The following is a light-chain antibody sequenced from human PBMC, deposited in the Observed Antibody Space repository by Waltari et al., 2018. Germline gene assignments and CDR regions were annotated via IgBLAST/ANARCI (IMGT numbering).Light chain of an antibody. Sequence: DIQMTQSPSTLSAYVGDRVTITCRASESISNWLAWYQQKPGKAPKLLIYKASSSESGVPSRFSGSGSGTEFTLTISSLQPDDFATYYCQQYNSYSLTFGQGTKVEVK. CDR2: KAS. CDR1: ESISNW. V-gene: IGKV1-5*03. J-gene: IGKJ1*01. CDR3: QQYNSYSLT.